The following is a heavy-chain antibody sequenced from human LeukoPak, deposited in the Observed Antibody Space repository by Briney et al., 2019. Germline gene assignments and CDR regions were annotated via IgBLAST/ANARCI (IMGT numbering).Heavy chain of an antibody. V-gene: IGHV1-46*01. J-gene: IGHJ6*02. CDR1: GYTFTSYY. D-gene: IGHD5-12*01. CDR3: ARKRRDIVATMNYYYYGMDV. CDR2: INPSGGST. Sequence: ASVKVSCKASGYTFTSYYMHWVQQAPGQGLEWMGIINPSGGSTSYAQKFQGRVTMTRDTSTSTVYMELRSLRSEDTAVYYCARKRRDIVATMNYYYYGMDVWGQGTTVTVSS.